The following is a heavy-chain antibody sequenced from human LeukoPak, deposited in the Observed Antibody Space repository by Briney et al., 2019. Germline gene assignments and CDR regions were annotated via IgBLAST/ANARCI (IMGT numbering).Heavy chain of an antibody. Sequence: GGSLRLSCAASGFTFSSYSMNWVRQAPGKGLEWVSYISSSSSTIYYADSVKGRFTISRDNSKNTLYLQMNSLRAEDTAVYYCAREGGYRAFDIWGQGTMVTVSS. J-gene: IGHJ3*02. CDR2: ISSSSSTI. CDR3: AREGGYRAFDI. D-gene: IGHD5-12*01. CDR1: GFTFSSYS. V-gene: IGHV3-48*01.